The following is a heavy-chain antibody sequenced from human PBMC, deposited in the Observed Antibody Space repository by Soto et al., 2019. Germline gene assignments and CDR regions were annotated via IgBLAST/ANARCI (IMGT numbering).Heavy chain of an antibody. CDR2: INYDISEI. D-gene: IGHD5-12*01. CDR1: GFSFSTYW. J-gene: IGHJ5*02. CDR3: ARGAKWLDL. V-gene: IGHV3-7*01. Sequence: PGGSLRLSCTASGFSFSTYWMTWVRQAPGKGLEWVASINYDISEIYYVDSVKGRFTISRDNAKNSAYLQMSSLRAEDTAVYYCARGAKWLDLWGQGTLVTVSS.